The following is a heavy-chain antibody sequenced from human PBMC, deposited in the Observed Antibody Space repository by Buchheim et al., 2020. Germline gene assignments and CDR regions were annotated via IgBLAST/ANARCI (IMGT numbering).Heavy chain of an antibody. Sequence: EVQLVESGGGLVQPGGSLRLSCAASGFTFTSYWMHWVRQVPGKGLVWVSRINTDGSDTSYAASVKGRFTISRDSAKNTLYLQMNSPRSEDTAVYYCAREVRGHAYFDNWGQGTL. CDR2: INTDGSDT. CDR3: AREVRGHAYFDN. V-gene: IGHV3-74*01. CDR1: GFTFTSYW. J-gene: IGHJ4*02.